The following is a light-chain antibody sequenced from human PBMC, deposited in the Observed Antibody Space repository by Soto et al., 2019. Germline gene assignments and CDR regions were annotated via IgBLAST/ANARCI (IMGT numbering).Light chain of an antibody. CDR1: SSDIGGYNS. J-gene: IGLJ2*01. V-gene: IGLV2-8*01. CDR2: EVN. CDR3: SSYGGSNNLL. Sequence: QSALTQPPSASGSPGQSVTISCTGTSSDIGGYNSVSWYQQHPGKAPRLMIYEVNKRPSGVPDRFSGSKSGYTASLTVSGLQAEDEADYYCSSYGGSNNLLFGGGTKLTVL.